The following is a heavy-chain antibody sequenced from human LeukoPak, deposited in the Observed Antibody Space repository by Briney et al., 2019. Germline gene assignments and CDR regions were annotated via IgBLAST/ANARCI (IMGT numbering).Heavy chain of an antibody. D-gene: IGHD2-15*01. CDR3: ARGVTVSGGLFDM. CDR2: IYGDVDT. CDR1: GFTVISNY. V-gene: IGHV3-53*01. Sequence: PGGSLRLSSAASGFTVISNYMNWVRPAPGKGLEWISLIYGDVDTYYAKSVTGGFIISRDNSKDTLYLQMNSLRAEDTAICYCARGVTVSGGLFDMGGEGTMVTVSS. J-gene: IGHJ3*02.